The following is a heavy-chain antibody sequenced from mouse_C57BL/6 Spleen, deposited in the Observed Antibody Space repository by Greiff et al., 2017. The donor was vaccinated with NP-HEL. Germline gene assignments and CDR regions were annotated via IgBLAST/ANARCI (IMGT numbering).Heavy chain of an antibody. CDR1: GYTFTSYW. CDR2: IYPGSGST. J-gene: IGHJ4*01. CDR3: AREGDYERAMDY. D-gene: IGHD2-4*01. Sequence: QVQLQQPGAELVKPGASVTMSCKASGYTFTSYWITWVKQRPGQGLEWIGDIYPGSGSTNYNEKFKSKATLTVDTSSSTAYMQLSSLTSEDSAVYYCAREGDYERAMDYWGQGTSGTVSS. V-gene: IGHV1-55*01.